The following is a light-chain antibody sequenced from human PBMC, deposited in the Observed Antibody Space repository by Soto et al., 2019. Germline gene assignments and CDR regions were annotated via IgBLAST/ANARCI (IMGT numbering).Light chain of an antibody. Sequence: DIQMTQSPSSLSASVGDRVTITCRASQSISSYLNWCQQKPGKAPKLLIYKASTLKSGVPSRFSGSGSGTEFTLTISSLQPDDFATYYCQHYNSYSEAFGQGTKVDIK. CDR2: KAS. CDR3: QHYNSYSEA. V-gene: IGKV1-5*03. CDR1: QSISSY. J-gene: IGKJ1*01.